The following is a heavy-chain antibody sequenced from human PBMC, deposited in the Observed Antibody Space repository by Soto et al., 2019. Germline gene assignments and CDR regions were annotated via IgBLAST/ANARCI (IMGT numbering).Heavy chain of an antibody. J-gene: IGHJ4*02. V-gene: IGHV3-23*01. CDR3: ARGDYAPDY. CDR2: ISVSGGST. Sequence: GGSLRLSCAASGFTFSTYAMTWVRQAPGKGLEWVSRISVSGGSTYYADSVKGRFTISRDNSKNTLYLQMNSLRAEDTAVYYCARGDYAPDYWGQGTLVTVSS. D-gene: IGHD4-17*01. CDR1: GFTFSTYA.